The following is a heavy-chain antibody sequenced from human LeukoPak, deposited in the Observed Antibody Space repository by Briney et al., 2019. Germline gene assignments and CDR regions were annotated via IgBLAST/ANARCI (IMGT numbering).Heavy chain of an antibody. J-gene: IGHJ3*02. CDR3: AREHYDSAAFDI. V-gene: IGHV4-59*01. D-gene: IGHD3-22*01. Sequence: SETPSLTCTVSGGSISSYYWSWIRQPPGKGLEWIGYIYYSGSTNYNPSLKSRVTISVDTSKNQFSLKLSSVTAADTAVYYCAREHYDSAAFDIWGQGTMVTVSS. CDR2: IYYSGST. CDR1: GGSISSYY.